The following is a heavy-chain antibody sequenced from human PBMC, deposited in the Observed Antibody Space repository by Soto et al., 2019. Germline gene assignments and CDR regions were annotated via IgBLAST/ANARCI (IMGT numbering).Heavy chain of an antibody. CDR3: ARAARLRWLTGEHNYFDY. J-gene: IGHJ4*02. Sequence: ASVKVSCKASGYTFTGYYMHWVRQAPGQGLEWMGWINPNSGGTNYAQKFQGWVTMTRDTSISTAYMELSRLRSDDTAVDYCARAARLRWLTGEHNYFDYWGKETLVTVSS. CDR1: GYTFTGYY. V-gene: IGHV1-2*04. D-gene: IGHD3-22*01. CDR2: INPNSGGT.